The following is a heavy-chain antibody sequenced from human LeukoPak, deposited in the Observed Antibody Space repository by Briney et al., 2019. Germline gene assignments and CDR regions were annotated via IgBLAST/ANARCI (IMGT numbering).Heavy chain of an antibody. CDR2: VHYSGSI. CDR1: GGSISSSSYY. V-gene: IGHV4-39*07. Sequence: SETLSLTCTVSGGSISSSSYYWAWIRQPPGKGLEWIGSVHYSGSIYYNPSLKSRVTISVDTSKNQFSLKLSSVTAADTAVYYCAGLDYYDSSGYYNYWGQGTLVTVSS. CDR3: AGLDYYDSSGYYNY. J-gene: IGHJ4*02. D-gene: IGHD3-22*01.